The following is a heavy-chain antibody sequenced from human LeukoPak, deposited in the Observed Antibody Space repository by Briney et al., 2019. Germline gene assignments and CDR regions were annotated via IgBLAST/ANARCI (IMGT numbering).Heavy chain of an antibody. CDR2: ISGSGGST. J-gene: IGHJ4*02. Sequence: PGGSLRLSCAASGFTLSSYTMSWVRQAPGKGLEWVSAISGSGGSTYYADSVKGRLTISRDNSKNTLYLEMNSLRAEDTAVYYCAKAYGGTVTTWDYWGQGTLVTVSS. CDR3: AKAYGGTVTTWDY. CDR1: GFTLSSYT. V-gene: IGHV3-23*01. D-gene: IGHD4-17*01.